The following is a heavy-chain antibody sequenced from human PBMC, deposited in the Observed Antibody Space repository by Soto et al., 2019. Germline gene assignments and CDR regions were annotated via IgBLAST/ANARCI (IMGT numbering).Heavy chain of an antibody. D-gene: IGHD3-10*01. Sequence: GGSLRLSCAASEFTFSSYSMNWVRQAPGKGLEWVSYIISSSGTIYYADSVKGRFTISRDNSKRTQYLQMNSLSADDTAVYYCAKDPYNARVTVVRGVIDYWGQGTLVTVSS. V-gene: IGHV3-48*01. CDR3: AKDPYNARVTVVRGVIDY. CDR2: IISSSGTI. CDR1: EFTFSSYS. J-gene: IGHJ4*02.